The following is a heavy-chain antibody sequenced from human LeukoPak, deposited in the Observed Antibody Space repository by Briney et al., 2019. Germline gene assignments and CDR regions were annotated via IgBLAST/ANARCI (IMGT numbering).Heavy chain of an antibody. CDR3: ASGVGYYDSSGYYYSPIEC. CDR1: GGTFSSYT. V-gene: IGHV1-69*02. Sequence: ASVKVSCKASGGTFSSYTISWVRQAPGQGLEWMGRIIPILGIANYAQKFQGRVMITADKSTSTAYMELSSLRSEDTAVYYCASGVGYYDSSGYYYSPIECWGQGTLVTVSS. D-gene: IGHD3-22*01. CDR2: IIPILGIA. J-gene: IGHJ4*02.